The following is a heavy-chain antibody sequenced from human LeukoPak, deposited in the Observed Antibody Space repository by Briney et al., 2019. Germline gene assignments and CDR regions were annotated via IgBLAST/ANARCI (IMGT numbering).Heavy chain of an antibody. CDR3: AKGLFDSGWGSFDY. Sequence: GGSLRLSCAASGFTFDDYAMHWVRQAPGKGLEWVSGISWNSGSIGYADSVKGRFTISRDNAKNSLYLQMNSLRAEDTALYYCAKGLFDSGWGSFDYWGQGTLVTVSS. CDR2: ISWNSGSI. CDR1: GFTFDDYA. V-gene: IGHV3-9*01. J-gene: IGHJ4*02. D-gene: IGHD6-19*01.